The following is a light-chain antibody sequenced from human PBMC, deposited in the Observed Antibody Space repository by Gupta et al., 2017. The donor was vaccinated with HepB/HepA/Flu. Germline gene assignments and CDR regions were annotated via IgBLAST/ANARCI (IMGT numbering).Light chain of an antibody. CDR3: QVWDSSAVV. CDR1: KLGDKY. J-gene: IGLJ2*01. V-gene: IGLV3-1*01. CDR2: QDT. Sequence: SYELTQPPPVSVSPGQTASITCSGDKLGDKYACWYQQKPGQSPVLVIYQDTKRPSGIPERFSGSNSGNTATLTISGTQAMDEADYFCQVWDSSAVVFGGGTKVTVL.